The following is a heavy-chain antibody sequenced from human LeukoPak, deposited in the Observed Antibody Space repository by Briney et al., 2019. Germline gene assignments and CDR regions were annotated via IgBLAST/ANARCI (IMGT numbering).Heavy chain of an antibody. CDR2: IAEDGSEK. J-gene: IGHJ4*02. CDR3: GRGRSMND. D-gene: IGHD5-24*01. CDR1: GFTFSKYW. Sequence: GGSLRLSCEASGFTFSKYWMSWVRQAPGKGLECVANIAEDGSEKCYVDSVKGRITISRDNAKNTLYLQMNSLRVDDTAVYYCGRGRSMNDWGQGTLVTVSS. V-gene: IGHV3-7*01.